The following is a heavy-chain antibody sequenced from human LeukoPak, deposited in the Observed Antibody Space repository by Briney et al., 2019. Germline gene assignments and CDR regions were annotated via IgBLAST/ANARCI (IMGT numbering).Heavy chain of an antibody. CDR3: ARGGFLEWLAPFAY. V-gene: IGHV4-34*01. D-gene: IGHD3-3*01. CDR2: INHSGST. J-gene: IGHJ4*02. Sequence: SETLSLTCAVYGGSFSGYYWSWIRQPPGKGLEWIGEINHSGSTNYNPSLKSRVTISVDTSKNQFSLKLSSVTAADTAVYYCARGGFLEWLAPFAYWGQETLVTASS. CDR1: GGSFSGYY.